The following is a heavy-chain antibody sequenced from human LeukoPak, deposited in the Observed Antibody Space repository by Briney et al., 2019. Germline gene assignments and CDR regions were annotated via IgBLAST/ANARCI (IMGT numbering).Heavy chain of an antibody. Sequence: GGSLRLSCAASGFTFSSYGMHWVRQAPGKGLEWVAVISYDGSNKYYADSVKGRFTISRDNYKNTLYLQMNSLRAEDTAVYYCARDSSDYYFDYWGQGTLVTVSS. D-gene: IGHD3-22*01. CDR2: ISYDGSNK. J-gene: IGHJ4*02. CDR3: ARDSSDYYFDY. V-gene: IGHV3-30*03. CDR1: GFTFSSYG.